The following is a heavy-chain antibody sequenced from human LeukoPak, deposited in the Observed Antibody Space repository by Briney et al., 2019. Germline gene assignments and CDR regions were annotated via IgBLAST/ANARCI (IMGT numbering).Heavy chain of an antibody. D-gene: IGHD3/OR15-3a*01. V-gene: IGHV5-51*01. CDR3: ARHFGTGTPFDF. J-gene: IGHJ4*02. Sequence: GESLKISCQGSGYRFSNYWIAWVRQVPGKSLEWMGVTGASDTRYSPSFEGQVTMAVDKSINTAYLQWSSLKASDTAIYYCARHFGTGTPFDFWGQGTLVTVSS. CDR1: GYRFSNYW. CDR2: TGASDT.